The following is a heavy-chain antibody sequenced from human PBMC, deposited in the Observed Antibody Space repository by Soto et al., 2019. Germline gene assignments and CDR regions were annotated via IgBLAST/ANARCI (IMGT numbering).Heavy chain of an antibody. Sequence: HPGGSLRLSCAASGSTFSSYAMSWVRQAPGKGLEWVSAISGSGGSTYYADSVKGRFTISRDNSKNTLYLQMNSLRAEDTAVYYCAKGKTGTRGYFDYWGQGTLVTVSS. D-gene: IGHD1-1*01. CDR1: GSTFSSYA. V-gene: IGHV3-23*01. CDR2: ISGSGGST. CDR3: AKGKTGTRGYFDY. J-gene: IGHJ4*02.